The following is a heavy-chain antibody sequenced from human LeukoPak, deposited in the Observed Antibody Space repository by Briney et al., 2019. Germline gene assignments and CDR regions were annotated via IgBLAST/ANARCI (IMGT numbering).Heavy chain of an antibody. D-gene: IGHD1-14*01. J-gene: IGHJ6*02. V-gene: IGHV5-51*01. CDR1: GYSFTSYW. CDR2: IYPGDSDT. CDR3: ARRGDRNYYYYGMDV. Sequence: GESLKISCKGSGYSFTSYWIGWVRQMPGKGLEWMGIIYPGDSDTRYSPSFQGQVTISADKSISTAYLQWSSLKASDTAMYYCARRGDRNYYYYGMDVWGQGTTVTVSS.